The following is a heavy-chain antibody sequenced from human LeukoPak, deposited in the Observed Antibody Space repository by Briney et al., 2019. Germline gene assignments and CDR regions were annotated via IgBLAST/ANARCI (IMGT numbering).Heavy chain of an antibody. CDR3: ARAGKLRYAFDI. V-gene: IGHV3-23*01. J-gene: IGHJ3*02. D-gene: IGHD3-10*01. CDR2: ISGSGGST. Sequence: GGSLRLSCAASGFTFSSYAMSWVRQAPGKGLEWVSAISGSGGSTYYADSVKGRFTISRDNSKNTLYLQMNSLRAEDTAVYYCARAGKLRYAFDIWGQGTMVTVSS. CDR1: GFTFSSYA.